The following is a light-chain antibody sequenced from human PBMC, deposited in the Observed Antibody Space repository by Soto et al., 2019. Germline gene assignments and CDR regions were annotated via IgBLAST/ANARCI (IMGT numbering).Light chain of an antibody. V-gene: IGKV1-9*01. CDR3: QQLSRYPLT. Sequence: DIQLTQSPSVLSAPEGDTVTITWRASQALSNYLAWYQQKPGKAPDLLIYSASTLPSGIPSRFRGSGSETEFSLTIRALQPEDFATYYCQQLSRYPLTFGGGTKVDIK. J-gene: IGKJ4*01. CDR1: QALSNY. CDR2: SAS.